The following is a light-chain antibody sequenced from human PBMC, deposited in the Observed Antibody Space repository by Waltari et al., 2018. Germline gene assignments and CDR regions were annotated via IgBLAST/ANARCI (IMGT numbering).Light chain of an antibody. Sequence: QSDLTQPASVSGSPGQSITISCTGTRSDVGTHKYVSWYQQRPGKAPDLIIFDVSNRPSGVSIRFSGSKSGNTASLTISGLQAEDEADYYCNSYTNSGTYVFGSGTKVTVL. CDR2: DVS. V-gene: IGLV2-14*03. J-gene: IGLJ1*01. CDR1: RSDVGTHKY. CDR3: NSYTNSGTYV.